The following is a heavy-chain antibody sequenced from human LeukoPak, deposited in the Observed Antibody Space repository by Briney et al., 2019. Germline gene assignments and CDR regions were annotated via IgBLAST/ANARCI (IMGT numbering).Heavy chain of an antibody. V-gene: IGHV4-39*01. Sequence: SETLSLTCTVSGGSISSSCYYWGWIRQPPGKGLEWIGSIYYSGSTYYNPSLKSRVTISVDTSKNQFSLKLSSVTAADTAVYYCARPRSLRDAFDIWGQGTMVTVSS. J-gene: IGHJ3*02. CDR2: IYYSGST. CDR1: GGSISSSCYY. CDR3: ARPRSLRDAFDI.